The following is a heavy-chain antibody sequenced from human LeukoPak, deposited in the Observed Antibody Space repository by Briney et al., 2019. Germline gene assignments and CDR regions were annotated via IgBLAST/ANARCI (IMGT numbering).Heavy chain of an antibody. Sequence: SVKVSCKAVGGTFSNYGHAISWVRQAPGQGLEWIGGLIPVFGAAKYAQKFQGRVTITTDESTTTAYMEVTGLRSEDTAVYYCARGQRDPGAGAGIDYYYYSMDVWGKGTTVTVSS. V-gene: IGHV1-69*05. CDR2: LIPVFGAA. J-gene: IGHJ6*03. D-gene: IGHD6-19*01. CDR3: ARGQRDPGAGAGIDYYYYSMDV. CDR1: GGTFSNYGHA.